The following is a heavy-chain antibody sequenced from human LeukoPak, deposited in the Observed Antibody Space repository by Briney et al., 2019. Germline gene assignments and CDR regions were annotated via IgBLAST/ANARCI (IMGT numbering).Heavy chain of an antibody. CDR1: GFTFSSYG. CDR2: ISYDGSNK. D-gene: IGHD1-26*01. Sequence: GGSLRLSCAASGFTFSSYGMHWVRQAPGKGLEWVAVISYDGSNKYYADSVKGRFTISRDNSKNTLYLQMNSLRAEDTAVYYCARDSGSYSPEIDYWGQGTLVTVSS. V-gene: IGHV3-30*03. CDR3: ARDSGSYSPEIDY. J-gene: IGHJ4*02.